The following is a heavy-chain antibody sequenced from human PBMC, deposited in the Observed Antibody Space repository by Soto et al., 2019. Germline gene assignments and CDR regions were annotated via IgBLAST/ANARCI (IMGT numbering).Heavy chain of an antibody. CDR1: GLTFSSYA. CDR2: ISGSGGYT. V-gene: IGHV3-23*01. Sequence: EVQLLESGGGLVQPGGSLRLSCAASGLTFSSYAMSWVRQAPGKGLEWVSTISGSGGYTFYADSVEGRFTISRDNSKNTLSLQMNSLRTGDTAVYYCAKAPQYCTGASCLDHFDYWGQGTLVTVSS. D-gene: IGHD2-8*02. CDR3: AKAPQYCTGASCLDHFDY. J-gene: IGHJ4*02.